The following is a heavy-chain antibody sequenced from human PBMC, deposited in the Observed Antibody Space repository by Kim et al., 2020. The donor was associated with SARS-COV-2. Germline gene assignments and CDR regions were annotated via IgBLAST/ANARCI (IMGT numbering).Heavy chain of an antibody. V-gene: IGHV3-11*06. J-gene: IGHJ1*01. D-gene: IGHD3-22*01. Sequence: KGRFTISRDNAKNSLYLQMNSLRAEDTAVYYCAISPNNYYDSSGSQYFQHWGQGTLVTVSS. CDR3: AISPNNYYDSSGSQYFQH.